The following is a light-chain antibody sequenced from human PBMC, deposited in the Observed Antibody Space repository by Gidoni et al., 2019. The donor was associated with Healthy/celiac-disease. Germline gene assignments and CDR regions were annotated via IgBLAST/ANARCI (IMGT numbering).Light chain of an antibody. J-gene: IGLJ2*01. CDR3: QSYDSSLSGSMV. CDR1: SSNIGAGYD. Sequence: QSVLTQPPSVSGSPGQRVTISCTGSSSNIGAGYDVHWYQQLPGTAPKLLIYGNSNRPSGVPDRCSGSKSGTSASLASTGLQAEDEADYYCQSYDSSLSGSMVFGGGTKLTVL. CDR2: GNS. V-gene: IGLV1-40*01.